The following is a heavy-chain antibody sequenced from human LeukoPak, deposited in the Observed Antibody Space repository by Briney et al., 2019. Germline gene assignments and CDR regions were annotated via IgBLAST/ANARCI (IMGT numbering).Heavy chain of an antibody. D-gene: IGHD1-26*01. CDR3: ARKMTPHGNFDY. V-gene: IGHV3-13*01. CDR2: VGIAGDT. Sequence: GSLRLSCAASGFTLSNHAMHWVRRATGKGLEWVSAVGIAGDTFYPGSVKGRFTISRENAKNSLYLQMNSLRAEDTAVYYCARKMTPHGNFDYWGQGTLVTVSS. CDR1: GFTLSNHA. J-gene: IGHJ4*02.